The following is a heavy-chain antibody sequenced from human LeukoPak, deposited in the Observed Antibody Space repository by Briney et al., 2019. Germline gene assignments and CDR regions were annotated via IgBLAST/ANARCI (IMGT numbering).Heavy chain of an antibody. D-gene: IGHD2-2*01. CDR1: GFTFSDYY. V-gene: IGHV3-11*04. CDR2: ISSSGRTI. J-gene: IGHJ4*02. CDR3: ARADCSSTNCYEFDY. Sequence: GGSLRLSCAASGFTFSDYYMSWIRQAPGKGLEWVSYISSSGRTIYYADSVKGRFTIPRDNAKTSLYLHMNSLRAEDTAVYYCARADCSSTNCYEFDYWGQGTLVTVSS.